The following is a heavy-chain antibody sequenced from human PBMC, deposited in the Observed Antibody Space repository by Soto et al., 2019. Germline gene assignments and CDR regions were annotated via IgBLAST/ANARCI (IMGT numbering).Heavy chain of an antibody. D-gene: IGHD1-26*01. CDR1: GGTFSSYT. J-gene: IGHJ4*02. CDR3: ARARPVGFFDY. Sequence: QVQLVQSGAEVKKPGSSVKVSCKASGGTFSSYTISWVRQAPGQGLEWMGRIIPILGIANYAQKFQGRVTNTADKSTSTAYMELSSLRSEDTAVYYCARARPVGFFDYWGQGTLVTVSS. CDR2: IIPILGIA. V-gene: IGHV1-69*02.